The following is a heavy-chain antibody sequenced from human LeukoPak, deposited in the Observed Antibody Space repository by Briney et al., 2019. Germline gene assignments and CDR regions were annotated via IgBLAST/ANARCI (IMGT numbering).Heavy chain of an antibody. CDR3: AREGDYDILTGYSAVLDY. CDR1: GYTFTGYY. D-gene: IGHD3-9*01. V-gene: IGHV1-2*02. CDR2: INPNSGGT. J-gene: IGHJ4*02. Sequence: ASVKASCEASGYTFTGYYMHWVRQAPGQGLEWMGWINPNSGGTNYAQKFQGRVTMTRDTSISTAYMELSRLRSDDTAVYYCAREGDYDILTGYSAVLDYWGQGTLVTVSS.